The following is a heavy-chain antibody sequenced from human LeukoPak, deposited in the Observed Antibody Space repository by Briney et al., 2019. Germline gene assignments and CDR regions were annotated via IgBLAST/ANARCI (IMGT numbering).Heavy chain of an antibody. CDR3: ASVWGSDWYFDL. CDR1: GGTFSSYA. V-gene: IGHV1-69*06. Sequence: SVKVSCKASGGTFSSYAISWVRQAPGQGLEWMGGIIPIFGTANYAQKFQGRVTITAEKSTSTAYMELSSLRSEDTAVYYCASVWGSDWYFDLWGRGTLVTVSS. CDR2: IIPIFGTA. J-gene: IGHJ2*01. D-gene: IGHD3-16*01.